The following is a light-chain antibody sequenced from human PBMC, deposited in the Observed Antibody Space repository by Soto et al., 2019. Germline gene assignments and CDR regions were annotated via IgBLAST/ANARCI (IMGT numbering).Light chain of an antibody. Sequence: EIVLTQSPGTLSLSPGERATLSSRGSQSVSSSYLAWYQQKPGQAPRLLIYGASSRATGIPDRFSGSGSGTDFTLTISRVDPADFAFYYCQQYFTSPITFGQGTRLEI. V-gene: IGKV3-20*01. CDR3: QQYFTSPIT. CDR2: GAS. J-gene: IGKJ5*01. CDR1: QSVSSSY.